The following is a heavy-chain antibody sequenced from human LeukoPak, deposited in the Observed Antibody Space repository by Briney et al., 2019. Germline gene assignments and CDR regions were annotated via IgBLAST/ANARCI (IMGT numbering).Heavy chain of an antibody. CDR3: ARSYDFWSGYDAPHDAFDI. CDR1: GGSNSSSSYY. CDR2: IYYSGST. J-gene: IGHJ3*02. V-gene: IGHV4-39*01. Sequence: SETLSLTCTVSGGSNSSSSYYWGWIRQPPGKGLEWIGSIYYSGSTYYNPSLKSRVTISVDTSKNQFSLKLSSVTAADTAVYYCARSYDFWSGYDAPHDAFDIWGQGTMVTVSS. D-gene: IGHD3-3*01.